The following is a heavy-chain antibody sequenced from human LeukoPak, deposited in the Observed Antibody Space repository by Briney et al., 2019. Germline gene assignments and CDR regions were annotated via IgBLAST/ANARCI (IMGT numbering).Heavy chain of an antibody. CDR1: GFTFSSYW. V-gene: IGHV3-7*01. CDR2: IKQDGSEK. CDR3: ARMLSSGWYREFDY. J-gene: IGHJ4*02. D-gene: IGHD6-19*01. Sequence: PGGSLRLSCAASGFTFSSYWMSWVRQAPGKGLEWVANIKQDGSEKYYVDSVKGRFTISRDNAKNSLYLQMNSLRAEDTAVYYCARMLSSGWYREFDYWAREPWSPSPQ.